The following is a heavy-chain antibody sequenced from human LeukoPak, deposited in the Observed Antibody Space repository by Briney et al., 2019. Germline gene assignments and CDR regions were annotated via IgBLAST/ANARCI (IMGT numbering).Heavy chain of an antibody. CDR2: IGTAGDT. V-gene: IGHV3-13*04. J-gene: IGHJ4*02. CDR1: GFTFSSYD. Sequence: GGSLILSCAASGFTFSSYDMHWVRQGTGKGLEWVSGIGTAGDTYYPGSVKGRFTISRENAKNSLYLQMNSLRAGDTAVYYCARGMGATTQSLFDQWGQGTLVTVSS. D-gene: IGHD1-26*01. CDR3: ARGMGATTQSLFDQ.